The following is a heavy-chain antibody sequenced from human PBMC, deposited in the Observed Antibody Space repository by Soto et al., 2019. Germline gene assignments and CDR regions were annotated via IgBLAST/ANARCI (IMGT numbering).Heavy chain of an antibody. CDR2: MNPNSGNT. J-gene: IGHJ5*02. V-gene: IGHV1-8*01. CDR3: ARAWHIVVKWFDP. D-gene: IGHD2-15*01. Sequence: ASVKVSCKASGYTFTSYDINWVRQATGQGLEWMGWMNPNSGNTGYAQKFQGRVTMTRNTSISTAYMELSSLRSEDTAVYYCARAWHIVVKWFDPWGQGPLAPVSS. CDR1: GYTFTSYD.